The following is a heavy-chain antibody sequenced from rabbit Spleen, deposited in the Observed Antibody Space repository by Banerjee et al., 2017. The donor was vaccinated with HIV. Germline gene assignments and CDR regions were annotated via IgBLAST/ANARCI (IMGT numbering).Heavy chain of an antibody. CDR3: ARDSGTSFSSYGMDL. D-gene: IGHD8-1*01. V-gene: IGHV1S45*01. CDR2: IAGSSSGFT. CDR1: GIDFTSYG. J-gene: IGHJ3*01. Sequence: ELVESGGGLVQPGESLKLSCKVSGIDFTSYGISWVRQAPGKGLEWISCIAGSSSGFTYSATWAKGRFTCSKTSSTTVTLQMTSLTAADTATYFCARDSGTSFSSYGMDLWGQGTLVTVS.